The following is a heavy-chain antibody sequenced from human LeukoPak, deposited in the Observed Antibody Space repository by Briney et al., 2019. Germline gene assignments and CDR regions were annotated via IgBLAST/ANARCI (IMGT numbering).Heavy chain of an antibody. J-gene: IGHJ4*02. CDR3: ARDPKNNYFDY. V-gene: IGHV3-74*01. CDR1: GFTFSNYW. Sequence: PGGSLRLSCSASGFTFSNYWMHWVRQAPGKGLVWVSRINSDGSSTSYADSVKGRFTISRHNARNTLYLQMNSLRAEDTAVYYCARDPKNNYFDYGGQGTLVTVSS. CDR2: INSDGSST.